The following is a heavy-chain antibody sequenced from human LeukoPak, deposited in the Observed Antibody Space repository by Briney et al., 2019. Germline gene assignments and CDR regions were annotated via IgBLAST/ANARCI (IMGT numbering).Heavy chain of an antibody. J-gene: IGHJ5*02. V-gene: IGHV1-18*01. D-gene: IGHD1-26*01. CDR3: ARGSGAYSGSYYAWFDP. Sequence: GASVKVSCKASGYTFTSYGFSWVRQAPGQGLEWMRWINPYNGNTNYAQKLQGRVTMTTDTSTSTAYMELRSLRSDDTAVYYCARGSGAYSGSYYAWFDPWGQGTLVTVSS. CDR1: GYTFTSYG. CDR2: INPYNGNT.